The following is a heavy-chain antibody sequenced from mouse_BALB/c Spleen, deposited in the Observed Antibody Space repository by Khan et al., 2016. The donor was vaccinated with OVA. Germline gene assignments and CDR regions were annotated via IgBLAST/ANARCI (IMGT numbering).Heavy chain of an antibody. CDR2: INTHSGVP. J-gene: IGHJ4*01. V-gene: IGHV9-4*02. D-gene: IGHD2-14*01. CDR3: ARGGAAYYRNDVGVMEY. CDR1: GYTFTTAG. Sequence: QVQLKESGPELKKPGETVRISCKASGYTFTTAGIQWVQKMPGKGLKWIGWINTHSGVPKYAEDFKGRFAFSLEISVNTAYLQITNLKNEDTATYFCARGGAAYYRNDVGVMEYWGQGTSVTVSS.